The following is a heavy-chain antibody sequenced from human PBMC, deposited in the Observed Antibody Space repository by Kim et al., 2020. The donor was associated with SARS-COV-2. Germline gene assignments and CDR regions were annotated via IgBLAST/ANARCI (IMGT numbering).Heavy chain of an antibody. D-gene: IGHD6-19*01. V-gene: IGHV4-39*07. CDR2: IYYNGHT. J-gene: IGHJ4*02. CDR3: ARDHGWYRFDY. CDR1: GDSVSSNVYH. Sequence: SETLSLTCSVSGDSVSSNVYHWGWIRQPPGKGLEWIADIYYNGHTDYNPSLKSRITISMDTSKNQFSLKLTSVTAADTAVYYCARDHGWYRFDYWGQGTL.